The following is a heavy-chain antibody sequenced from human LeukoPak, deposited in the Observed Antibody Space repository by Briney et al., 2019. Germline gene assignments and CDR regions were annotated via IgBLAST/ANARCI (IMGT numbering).Heavy chain of an antibody. J-gene: IGHJ3*02. CDR2: IYHSGST. V-gene: IGHV4-38-2*02. CDR1: GYSISSGYY. D-gene: IGHD3-10*01. Sequence: PSETLSLTCTVSGYSISSGYYWGWIRQPPGKGLEWIGSIYHSGSTYYNPSLKSRVTISVDTSKNQFSLKLSSVTAADTAVCYCARVQYYLNRFDIWGQGTMVTVSS. CDR3: ARVQYYLNRFDI.